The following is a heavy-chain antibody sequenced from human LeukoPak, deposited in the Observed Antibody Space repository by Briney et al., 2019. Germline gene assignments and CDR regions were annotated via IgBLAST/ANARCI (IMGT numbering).Heavy chain of an antibody. CDR2: FVPEDGET. CDR3: ATRLHNHITILVQLHY. Sequence: ASVKVSCKVSEYTLTELSMHWVRQAPGKGLEWMGGFVPEDGETIYAQKFQGRVTMTEDTSTDTAYMELSSLRSEDTAVYYCATRLHNHITILVQLHYWGQGTLVTVSS. J-gene: IGHJ4*02. V-gene: IGHV1-24*01. D-gene: IGHD3-3*01. CDR1: EYTLTELS.